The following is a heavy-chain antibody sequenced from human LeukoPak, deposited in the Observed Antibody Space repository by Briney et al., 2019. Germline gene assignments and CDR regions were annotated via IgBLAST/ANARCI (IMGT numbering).Heavy chain of an antibody. V-gene: IGHV4-34*01. Sequence: SETLSLTRAVYGGSFSGYYWSWIRQPPGKELDWIGEINHSGSTNLHPSLKSRVTISLDTSKNQFSLKLSSVTAADSAVYYCAARIAAAGQIDYWGQGTLVTVSS. CDR3: AARIAAAGQIDY. D-gene: IGHD6-13*01. CDR2: INHSGST. CDR1: GGSFSGYY. J-gene: IGHJ4*02.